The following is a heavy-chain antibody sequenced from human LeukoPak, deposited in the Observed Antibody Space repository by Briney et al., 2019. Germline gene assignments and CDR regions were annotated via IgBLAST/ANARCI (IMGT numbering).Heavy chain of an antibody. J-gene: IGHJ4*02. CDR3: ARNYDSSKDGNDY. CDR2: INPNNGNT. CDR1: GYTFTRYG. D-gene: IGHD3-22*01. Sequence: GASVKVSCKASGYTFTRYGISWVRQAPGQGLEWMGWINPNNGNTNYVQKLQGRVTMTTDTSTSTAYMELRSLRSDDTAIYYCARNYDSSKDGNDYWGQGTLVTVSS. V-gene: IGHV1-18*01.